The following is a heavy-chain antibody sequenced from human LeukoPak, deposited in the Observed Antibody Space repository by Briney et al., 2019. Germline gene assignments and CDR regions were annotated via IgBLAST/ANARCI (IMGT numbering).Heavy chain of an antibody. D-gene: IGHD3-3*01. J-gene: IGHJ4*02. CDR1: GFTFSSYA. V-gene: IGHV3-23*01. Sequence: GGSPRLSCAASGFTFSSYAMSWVRQAPGKGLEWVSAISGSGGSTYYADSVKGRFTISRDNSKNTLYLQMNSLRAEDTAVYYCAKDLSFSPNDFWSGYGGEGNFDYWGQGTLVTVSS. CDR3: AKDLSFSPNDFWSGYGGEGNFDY. CDR2: ISGSGGST.